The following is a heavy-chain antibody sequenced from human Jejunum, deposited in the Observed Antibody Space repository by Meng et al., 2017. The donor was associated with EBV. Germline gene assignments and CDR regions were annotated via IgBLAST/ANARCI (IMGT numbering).Heavy chain of an antibody. CDR1: GFTFSDYW. J-gene: IGHJ4*02. D-gene: IGHD6-25*01. Sequence: RLVESGGCFVQPGGSMRLSRDTAGFTFSDYWMHWVRPAPGKGLVWVSRINTDGSTTNYADSVKGRFTISRDNAENTLFLQMNSLKAEDTAVYYCTRAGSYRHDYWGQGTLVTVSS. CDR3: TRAGSYRHDY. CDR2: INTDGSTT. V-gene: IGHV3-74*01.